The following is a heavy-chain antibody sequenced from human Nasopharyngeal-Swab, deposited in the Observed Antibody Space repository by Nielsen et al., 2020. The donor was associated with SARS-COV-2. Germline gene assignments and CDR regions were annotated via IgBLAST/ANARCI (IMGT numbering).Heavy chain of an antibody. V-gene: IGHV3-21*01. D-gene: IGHD1-14*01. CDR2: ISANGVYI. J-gene: IGHJ4*02. CDR1: GYSFRTYG. Sequence: GESLKISCVASGYSFRTYGMSWVRQAPGKGLEWVASISANGVYIYYADSVKGRFTISRDNAKNSVYLQMNSLRAEDTAVYYCARDRSTTLDYWDLGTLVTVSS. CDR3: ARDRSTTLDY.